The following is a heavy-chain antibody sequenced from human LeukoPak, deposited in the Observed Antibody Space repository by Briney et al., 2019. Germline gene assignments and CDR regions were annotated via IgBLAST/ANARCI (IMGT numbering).Heavy chain of an antibody. V-gene: IGHV3-7*01. D-gene: IGHD3-22*01. CDR2: IKQDGSEK. Sequence: HPGGSLRLSCAASGFTFSSYWMSWVRQAPGKGLEGVANIKQDGSEKYYVDSVKGRFTISRDNAKNSLYLQMNSLRAEDTAVYYCARDGYYYDSSGYYQYYYYGMDVWGQGTTVTVSS. CDR3: ARDGYYYDSSGYYQYYYYGMDV. CDR1: GFTFSSYW. J-gene: IGHJ6*02.